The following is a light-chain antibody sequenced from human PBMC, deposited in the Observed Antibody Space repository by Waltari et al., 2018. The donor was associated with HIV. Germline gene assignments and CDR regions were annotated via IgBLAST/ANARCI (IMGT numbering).Light chain of an antibody. CDR1: SSNIGNNY. CDR3: GTWDSSLSVWV. CDR2: DNK. Sequence: QSVLTQPPSVSAAPGQQVTISCSGSSSNIGNNYVSWYQQLPGTAPKLLINDNKKRPSGIPDRFSVSKSGTSATLGITGLQTGDEADYYCGTWDSSLSVWVFGGGTKLTVL. V-gene: IGLV1-51*01. J-gene: IGLJ3*02.